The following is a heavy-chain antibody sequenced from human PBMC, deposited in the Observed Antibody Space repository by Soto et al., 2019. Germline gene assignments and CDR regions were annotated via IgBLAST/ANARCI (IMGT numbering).Heavy chain of an antibody. CDR1: GFTFSSYA. J-gene: IGHJ4*02. Sequence: EVQLLESGGGLVQPGGSLRLSCAASGFTFSSYAMSWVRQAPGKGLEWVSAISGSGGSTYYADSVKGRFTISRDNSKNTLYLQMNSLRAEDTAVYYGAQDTVRVVETQIDYWGQGTLVTVSS. V-gene: IGHV3-23*01. CDR2: ISGSGGST. CDR3: AQDTVRVVETQIDY.